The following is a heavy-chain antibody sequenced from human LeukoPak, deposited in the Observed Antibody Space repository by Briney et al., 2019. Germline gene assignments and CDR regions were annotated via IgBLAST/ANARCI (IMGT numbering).Heavy chain of an antibody. D-gene: IGHD1-26*01. J-gene: IGHJ4*02. Sequence: GGSLRLSCAASGFTFSSYWMSWVRQAPGKGLEWVANIKQDGSEKYYVDSVKGRFTISRDNAKNSLYLQMNSLRAEDTAVYYRARSGGELRLGYYFDYWGQGTLVTVSS. CDR3: ARSGGELRLGYYFDY. CDR1: GFTFSSYW. CDR2: IKQDGSEK. V-gene: IGHV3-7*01.